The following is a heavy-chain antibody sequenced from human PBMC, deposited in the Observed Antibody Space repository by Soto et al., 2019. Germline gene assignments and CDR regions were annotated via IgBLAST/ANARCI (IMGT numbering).Heavy chain of an antibody. Sequence: QVQLVESGGGVVQPGRSLRLSCAASGITFSSYGMHWVRQAPDKGLEWVAVIWYDGSNKYYADAVKGRFTISRDNYSITLYMQMNSLRAEDTAVYYCTREFRAMALDYWGKGTLVSV. CDR2: IWYDGSNK. CDR3: TREFRAMALDY. D-gene: IGHD5-18*01. V-gene: IGHV3-33*01. J-gene: IGHJ4*02. CDR1: GITFSSYG.